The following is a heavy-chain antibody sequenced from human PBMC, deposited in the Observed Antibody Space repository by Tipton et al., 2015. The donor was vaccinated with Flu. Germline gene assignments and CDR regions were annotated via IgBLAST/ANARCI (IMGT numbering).Heavy chain of an antibody. D-gene: IGHD6-6*01. CDR2: IKQDGSEK. CDR3: ARVVGRSTAARPATYYYGMDV. V-gene: IGHV3-7*01. CDR1: GFTFSRYW. J-gene: IGHJ6*02. Sequence: AASGFTFSRYWMSWVRQAPGKGLEWVANIKQDGSEKYYVDSVKGRFTISRDNALQMNSLRAEDTAVYYCARVVGRSTAARPATYYYGMDVWGQGTTVTVSS.